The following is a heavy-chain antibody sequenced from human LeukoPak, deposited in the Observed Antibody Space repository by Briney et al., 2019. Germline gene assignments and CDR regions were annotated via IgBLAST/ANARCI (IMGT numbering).Heavy chain of an antibody. J-gene: IGHJ4*02. D-gene: IGHD2-8*02. CDR2: IHSDNT. Sequence: GGSLRLSCTVSGFTVSSNSMSWVRQAPGKGLEWVSFIHSDNTHYSDSVKGRFTISRDNSKSTLSLQMNSLRAEDTAIYYCATYRQVLLPFESWGQGTLVTVSS. V-gene: IGHV3-53*01. CDR3: ATYRQVLLPFES. CDR1: GFTVSSNS.